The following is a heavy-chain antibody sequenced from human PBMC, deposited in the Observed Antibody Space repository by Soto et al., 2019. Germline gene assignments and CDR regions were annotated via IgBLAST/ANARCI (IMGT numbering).Heavy chain of an antibody. CDR2: LSDSGGSI. Sequence: GGSLRLSCTASGFTFSRHAMTWVRQAPGKGLEWVSGLSDSGGSIYYADSVKGRFTISRDNSMNTLYLQMNTLRAEDTAVYYCAAHSSSWYFFDYWGQGTLVTVSS. D-gene: IGHD6-13*01. CDR1: GFTFSRHA. CDR3: AAHSSSWYFFDY. J-gene: IGHJ4*02. V-gene: IGHV3-23*01.